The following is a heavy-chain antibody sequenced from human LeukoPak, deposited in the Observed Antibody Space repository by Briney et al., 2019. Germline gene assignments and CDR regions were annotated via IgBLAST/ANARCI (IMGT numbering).Heavy chain of an antibody. CDR3: VRHDGRGGATMGALDS. D-gene: IGHD5-12*01. CDR1: AGSISSTSHH. J-gene: IGHJ4*02. Sequence: SETLSLTCTVSAGSISSTSHHWGWIRQSPGKGLEWIGSLFSGRTTYYNPSLDSRVTISVVTSKNQFSLQLNSVTAADTAVYYCVRHDGRGGATMGALDSWGQGSLVTVSS. V-gene: IGHV4-39*01. CDR2: LFSGRTT.